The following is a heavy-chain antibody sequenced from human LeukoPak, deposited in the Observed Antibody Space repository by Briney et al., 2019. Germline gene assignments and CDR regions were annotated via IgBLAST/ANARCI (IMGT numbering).Heavy chain of an antibody. V-gene: IGHV5-51*01. J-gene: IGHJ4*02. CDR2: INSGDSDT. Sequence: GESLKISCKGSGYSFNTYWIGWVRQMPGKGLEWMGIINSGDSDTTYSPSFQGQVTISADKSISTAYLQWSSLKASDTAMYYCARSFDSGYDQPVDYWGQGTLVTVSS. CDR3: ARSFDSGYDQPVDY. CDR1: GYSFNTYW. D-gene: IGHD5-12*01.